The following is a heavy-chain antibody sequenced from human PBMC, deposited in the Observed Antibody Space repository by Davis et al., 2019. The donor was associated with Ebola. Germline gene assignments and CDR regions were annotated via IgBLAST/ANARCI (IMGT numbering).Heavy chain of an antibody. CDR1: GYTFSSYA. V-gene: IGHV3-30-3*01. CDR3: AKDPFSKADI. J-gene: IGHJ3*02. Sequence: GESLKISCAASGYTFSSYAIHWVRQAPGKGLEWVAVISYDEVNKFYADSVKGRFTISRDDAKNSLFLQMNSLRAEDTAMYYCAKDPFSKADIWGQGTMVTVSS. CDR2: ISYDEVNK.